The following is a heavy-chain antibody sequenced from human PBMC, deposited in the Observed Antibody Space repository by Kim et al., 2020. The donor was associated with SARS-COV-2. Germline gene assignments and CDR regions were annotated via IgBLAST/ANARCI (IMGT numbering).Heavy chain of an antibody. Sequence: AQKFQGRVTMTEDTSTDTAYIELSSLRSEDTAVYYCATEQWLVRSGTCDYWGQGTLVTVSS. CDR3: ATEQWLVRSGTCDY. D-gene: IGHD6-19*01. J-gene: IGHJ4*02. V-gene: IGHV1-24*01.